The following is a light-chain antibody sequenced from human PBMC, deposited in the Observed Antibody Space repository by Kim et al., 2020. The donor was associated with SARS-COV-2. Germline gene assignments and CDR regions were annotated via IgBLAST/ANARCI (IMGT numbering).Light chain of an antibody. CDR3: QQYGSLYS. CDR2: GAS. J-gene: IGKJ2*03. Sequence: LSPGARATLSGRASQSVSSSYLAWYQQKPGQAPRLLIYGASSRATGIPDRFSGSGSGTDFTLTISRLEPEDFAVYYCQQYGSLYSFGQGTKLEI. CDR1: QSVSSSY. V-gene: IGKV3-20*01.